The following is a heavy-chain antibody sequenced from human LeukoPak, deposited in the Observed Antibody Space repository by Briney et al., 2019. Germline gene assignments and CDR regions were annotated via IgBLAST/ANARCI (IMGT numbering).Heavy chain of an antibody. CDR3: ATRGLGTNWFDP. CDR1: GYTFTSYD. CDR2: MNPNSGNT. V-gene: IGHV1-8*01. J-gene: IGHJ5*02. D-gene: IGHD4-17*01. Sequence: ASVKVSCMASGYTFTSYDINWVRQATGQGLEWMGWMNPNSGNTGYAQKFQGRVTMTRNTSISTAYMELSSLRSEDTAVYYCATRGLGTNWFDPWGQGTLVTVSS.